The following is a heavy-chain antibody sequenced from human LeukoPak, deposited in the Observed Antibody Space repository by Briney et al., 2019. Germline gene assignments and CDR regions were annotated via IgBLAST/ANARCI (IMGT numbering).Heavy chain of an antibody. CDR1: GGTFSSYA. V-gene: IGHV1-69*04. Sequence: SVTVSCKASGGTFSSYAISWVRQAPGQGLEWLGRIIPILGIANYAQKFQGRVTITADKSTSTAYMELSSLRSEDTAVYYCARGGDGYNYCCDDYWGQGTLVTVSS. CDR2: IIPILGIA. D-gene: IGHD5-24*01. CDR3: ARGGDGYNYCCDDY. J-gene: IGHJ4*02.